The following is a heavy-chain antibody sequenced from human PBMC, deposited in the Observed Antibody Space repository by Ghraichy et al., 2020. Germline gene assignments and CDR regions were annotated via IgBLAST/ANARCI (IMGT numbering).Heavy chain of an antibody. Sequence: GGSLRLSCAASGFTFSSYAMSWVRQAPGKGLEWVSAISGSGGSTYYADSVKGRFTISRDNSKNTLYLQMNSLRAEDTAVYYCAKEGLRPGSYYSSYFDYWGQGTLVTVSS. CDR2: ISGSGGST. V-gene: IGHV3-23*01. J-gene: IGHJ4*02. CDR1: GFTFSSYA. CDR3: AKEGLRPGSYYSSYFDY. D-gene: IGHD1-26*01.